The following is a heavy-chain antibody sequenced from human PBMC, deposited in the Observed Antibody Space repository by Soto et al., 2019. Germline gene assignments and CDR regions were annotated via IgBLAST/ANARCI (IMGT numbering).Heavy chain of an antibody. D-gene: IGHD1-26*01. J-gene: IGHJ4*02. CDR2: YSGSA. CDR1: GASISRDH. Sequence: SETLSLTCTVSGASISRDHWNWIRQPPGKGLEWIGEYSGSANYNPSLKSRVTISVDTSKNQFSLKLSSVTAADSAVYYCGRHGKMAIDYWGQGTLVTVSS. V-gene: IGHV4-59*08. CDR3: GRHGKMAIDY.